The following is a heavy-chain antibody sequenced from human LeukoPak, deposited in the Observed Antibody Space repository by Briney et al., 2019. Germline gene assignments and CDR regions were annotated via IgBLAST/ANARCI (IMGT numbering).Heavy chain of an antibody. CDR3: AREWGDMWYYDSSGYTYYYYYMDV. J-gene: IGHJ6*03. Sequence: PSRTLSLTCTVSGGSISSGSYYWSWIRQPPGKGLEWIGYIYYSGSTNYNPSLKSRVTISVDTSKNQFSLKLSSVTAADTAVYYCAREWGDMWYYDSSGYTYYYYYMDVWGKGTTVTVSS. CDR1: GGSISSGSYY. V-gene: IGHV4-61*01. D-gene: IGHD3-22*01. CDR2: IYYSGST.